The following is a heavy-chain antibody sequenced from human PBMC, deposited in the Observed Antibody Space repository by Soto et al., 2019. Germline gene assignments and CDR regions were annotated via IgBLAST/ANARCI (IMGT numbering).Heavy chain of an antibody. CDR3: AKEKALKYYFDY. Sequence: GGSLRLSCAASGFTFSSYGMHWVRQAPGKGLEWVAVISYDGSNKYYADSVKGRFTISRDNSKNTLYLQMNSLRAEDTAVYYCAKEKALKYYFDYWGQGTLVTVSS. CDR1: GFTFSSYG. V-gene: IGHV3-30*18. J-gene: IGHJ4*02. CDR2: ISYDGSNK.